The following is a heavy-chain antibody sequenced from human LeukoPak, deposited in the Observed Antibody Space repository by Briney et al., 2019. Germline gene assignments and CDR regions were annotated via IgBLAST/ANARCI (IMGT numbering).Heavy chain of an antibody. J-gene: IGHJ6*03. CDR1: GFTFSSYG. V-gene: IGHV3-23*01. Sequence: GGTLRLSCAASGFTFSSYGMSWVRQAPGKGLEWVSGISGSGGSTYYADSVKGRFTISRDNSKNTLYLRMNSLRAEDTAVYYCARGPAVADYFQFYYIDIWGKGTTVTVSS. CDR3: ARGPAVADYFQFYYIDI. D-gene: IGHD6-19*01. CDR2: ISGSGGST.